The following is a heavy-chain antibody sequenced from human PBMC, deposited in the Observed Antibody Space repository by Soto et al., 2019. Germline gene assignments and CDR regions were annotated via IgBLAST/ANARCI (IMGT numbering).Heavy chain of an antibody. CDR1: GFTFSSYA. CDR2: ISYDGSNK. Sequence: PGGSLRLSCAASGFTFSSYAMHWVRQAPGKGLEWVAVISYDGSNKYYADSVKGRFTISRDNSKNTLYLQMNSLRAEDTAVYYCARGAYDNSGYYYYYYYYGMDVWGQGTTVTVSS. J-gene: IGHJ6*02. CDR3: ARGAYDNSGYYYYYYYYGMDV. V-gene: IGHV3-30-3*01. D-gene: IGHD3-22*01.